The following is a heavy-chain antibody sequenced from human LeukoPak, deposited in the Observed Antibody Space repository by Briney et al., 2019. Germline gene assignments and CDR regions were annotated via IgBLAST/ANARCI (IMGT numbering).Heavy chain of an antibody. D-gene: IGHD3-10*01. J-gene: IGHJ6*02. CDR1: GFTFSSYW. Sequence: GSLRLSCAASGFTFSSYWMSWVRQAPGKGLEWVANIKQDGSEKYYVDSVKGRFTISRDNAKNSLYLQMNSLRVEDTAVYYCARDKWFGGYYGMDVWGQGTTVTVSS. CDR3: ARDKWFGGYYGMDV. V-gene: IGHV3-7*01. CDR2: IKQDGSEK.